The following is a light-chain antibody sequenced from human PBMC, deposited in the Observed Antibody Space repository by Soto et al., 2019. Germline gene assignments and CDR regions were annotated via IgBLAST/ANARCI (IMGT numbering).Light chain of an antibody. CDR1: SSDVGNYYV. J-gene: IGLJ2*01. V-gene: IGLV2-23*01. Sequence: QSVLTQPASMSGSPGQSITISCTGTSSDVGNYYVVSWYQQHPDKAPKLMIYEGNKRPSGVSNRFSGSKSGNTAPLTMSGLQAADEADYYCAAHAGGSHLVFVGGTPLPVL. CDR3: AAHAGGSHLV. CDR2: EGN.